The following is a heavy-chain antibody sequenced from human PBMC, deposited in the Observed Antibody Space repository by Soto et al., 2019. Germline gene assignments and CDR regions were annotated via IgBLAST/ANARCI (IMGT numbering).Heavy chain of an antibody. V-gene: IGHV3-23*01. CDR1: SGTAGKEG. CDR3: AREKGHGLQQNF. J-gene: IGHJ1*01. D-gene: IGHD2-15*01. Sequence: QRVCCDGYSGTAGKEGMTGHLECRVQVLKWVSVINPSASATYYADSVRGRFTISRDNSKNTLFLQMNSLRVEDTAVYYCAREKGHGLQQNF. CDR2: INPSASAT.